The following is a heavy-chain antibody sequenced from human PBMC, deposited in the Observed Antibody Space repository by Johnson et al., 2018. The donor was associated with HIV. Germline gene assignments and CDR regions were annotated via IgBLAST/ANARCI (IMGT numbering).Heavy chain of an antibody. Sequence: VQLVESGGGLVKPGGSLRLSCTVSGFTFSNAWMNWVRQAPRKGLEWVGRIKSKTDGGTTDYAAPVKGRFIISRDDSKNTMYLQMNSLKSEDTAVYYCTTLGYTTRPRAFDSWCQGTMVTVSS. CDR3: TTLGYTTRPRAFDS. D-gene: IGHD6-13*01. CDR1: GFTFSNAW. CDR2: IKSKTDGGTT. V-gene: IGHV3-15*01. J-gene: IGHJ3*02.